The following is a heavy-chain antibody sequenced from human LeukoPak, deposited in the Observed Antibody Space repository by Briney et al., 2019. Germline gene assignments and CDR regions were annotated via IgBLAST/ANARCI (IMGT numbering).Heavy chain of an antibody. CDR2: IYYSGST. J-gene: IGHJ6*03. CDR3: ARVISDYYDSSGRGYYSYYYMDV. V-gene: IGHV4-30-4*08. CDR1: GGSISSGDYY. D-gene: IGHD3-22*01. Sequence: PSETLSLTCTVSGGSISSGDYYWSWIRQPPGKGLEWIGNIYYSGSTYYNPSLKSRVTISVDTSKNQFSLKLSSVTAGDTAVYYCARVISDYYDSSGRGYYSYYYMDVWGKGTTVTVSS.